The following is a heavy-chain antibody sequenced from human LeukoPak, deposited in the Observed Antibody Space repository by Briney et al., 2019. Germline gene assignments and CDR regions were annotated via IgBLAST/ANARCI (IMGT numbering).Heavy chain of an antibody. V-gene: IGHV3-30*14. Sequence: SCKASGYTFTGYYMHWVRQAPGKGLEWVAVISYEGSYKFFADSVKGRFTISRDNSKTTLYLQMNRLSPEDTAVYCCAKSQLTTVDYYGMDVWGHGTTVIVSS. CDR2: ISYEGSYK. J-gene: IGHJ6*02. D-gene: IGHD4-23*01. CDR3: AKSQLTTVDYYGMDV. CDR1: GYTFTGYY.